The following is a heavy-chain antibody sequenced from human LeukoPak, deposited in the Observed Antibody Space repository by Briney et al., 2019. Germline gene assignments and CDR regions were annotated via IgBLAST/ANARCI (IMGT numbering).Heavy chain of an antibody. J-gene: IGHJ4*02. Sequence: GGSLRLSCAASGSIPFNSYSMIWVRQAPGKGLECVSAITSSGETTFYADSVKGRFTISRDNSKNMVYLQMNSLRAEDAATYYCAKMQGYFDYWGQGSLVTVSS. CDR1: GSIPFNSYS. CDR3: AKMQGYFDY. V-gene: IGHV3-23*01. CDR2: ITSSGETT.